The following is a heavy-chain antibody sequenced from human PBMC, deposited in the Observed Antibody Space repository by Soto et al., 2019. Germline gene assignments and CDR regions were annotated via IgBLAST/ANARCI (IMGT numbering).Heavy chain of an antibody. CDR2: ISYEGSNK. D-gene: IGHD2-15*01. CDR1: GFTFRNYD. J-gene: IGHJ6*02. CDR3: ARGDREDIAVVVGARPGEYGVDV. Sequence: QVQLVESGGGVVQPGRSLRLSCAASGFTFRNYDMHWVRQAPGKGLECVAVISYEGSNKFYRDSVKGRFTISRDNSKNTLYLQINSLRYEDTAVYYCARGDREDIAVVVGARPGEYGVDVWGQGTTVTVSS. V-gene: IGHV3-30-3*01.